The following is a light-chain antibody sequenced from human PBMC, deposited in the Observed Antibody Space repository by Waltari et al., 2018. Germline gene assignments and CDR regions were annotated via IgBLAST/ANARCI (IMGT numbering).Light chain of an antibody. V-gene: IGKV1-39*01. Sequence: DIQVTQSPSSLSASVGDRVIITCRTSQTITNYLNWYQQKPGKAPQLLLYAASNLQSGVPSRFSGSGSGTDFTLTISSLQPDDFATYFSQQTYSVPLTFGGGTRVEIK. J-gene: IGKJ4*01. CDR3: QQTYSVPLT. CDR1: QTITNY. CDR2: AAS.